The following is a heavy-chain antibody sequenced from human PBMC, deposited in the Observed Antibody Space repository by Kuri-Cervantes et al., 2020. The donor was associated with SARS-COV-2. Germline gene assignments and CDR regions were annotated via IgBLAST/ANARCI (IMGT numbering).Heavy chain of an antibody. J-gene: IGHJ4*02. CDR3: ARDWDDYGDYGFDY. CDR1: GFTFSSYA. Sequence: GESLKISCAASGFTFSSYAMHWVRQAPGKGLEWVAVISYDGSNKYYADSVKGRFTISRDNSKNTLYLQMNSLRAEDTAVYHCARDWDDYGDYGFDYWGQGTLVTVSS. D-gene: IGHD4-17*01. CDR2: ISYDGSNK. V-gene: IGHV3-30-3*01.